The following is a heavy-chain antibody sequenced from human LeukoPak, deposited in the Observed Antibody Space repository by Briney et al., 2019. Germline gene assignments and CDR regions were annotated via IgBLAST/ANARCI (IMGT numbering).Heavy chain of an antibody. D-gene: IGHD3-22*01. CDR3: ATLPDTYYYDSIQSK. V-gene: IGHV3-9*01. Sequence: PGGSLRLSCAASGFTFDDYAMHWVRQAPGKGLEWVSGISWNSGSIGYADSVKGRFTISRDNAKNSLYLQMNSLRAEDTALYYCATLPDTYYYDSIQSKWGQGTLVTVSS. CDR2: ISWNSGSI. CDR1: GFTFDDYA. J-gene: IGHJ4*02.